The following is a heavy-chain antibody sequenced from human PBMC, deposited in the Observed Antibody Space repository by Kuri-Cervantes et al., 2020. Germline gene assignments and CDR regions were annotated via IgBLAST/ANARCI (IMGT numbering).Heavy chain of an antibody. J-gene: IGHJ4*02. CDR2: INHSGST. Sequence: SQTLSLTCAVYGGSFSGYYWSWIRQSPGKGLEWIGEINHSGSTNYNPSLKSRVTISVDTSKNQFSLKLSSVTAADTAVYYCARVLGNMYYFDYWGQGTLVTVSS. CDR1: GGSFSGYY. V-gene: IGHV4-34*01. CDR3: ARVLGNMYYFDY. D-gene: IGHD7-27*01.